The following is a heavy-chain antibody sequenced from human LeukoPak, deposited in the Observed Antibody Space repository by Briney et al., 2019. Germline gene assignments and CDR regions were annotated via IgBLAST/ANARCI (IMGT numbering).Heavy chain of an antibody. V-gene: IGHV3-53*01. CDR3: ARRTSGAFDF. Sequence: GGSLRLSCAASGFTVSSHYMSWVRQAPGKGLEWVSLIYSGGSTYYADSVKGRFTISRDNSKNMLYLQMNSLRAEDTAVYYCARRTSGAFDFWDQGTLVTVSS. CDR2: IYSGGST. J-gene: IGHJ4*02. D-gene: IGHD5-12*01. CDR1: GFTVSSHY.